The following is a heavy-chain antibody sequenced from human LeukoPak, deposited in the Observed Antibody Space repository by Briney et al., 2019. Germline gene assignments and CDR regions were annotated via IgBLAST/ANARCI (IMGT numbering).Heavy chain of an antibody. CDR1: GFTFSSYS. D-gene: IGHD2-2*02. CDR2: ISSSSSYI. Sequence: GGSLRLSCAASGFTFSSYSMNWVRQAPGKGLEWVSPISSSSSYIYYADSVKGRFTISRDNAKNSLYLQMNSLRAEDTAVYYCARASQDIVVVPAAIPALDYYYMDVWGKGTTVTVSS. J-gene: IGHJ6*03. CDR3: ARASQDIVVVPAAIPALDYYYMDV. V-gene: IGHV3-21*01.